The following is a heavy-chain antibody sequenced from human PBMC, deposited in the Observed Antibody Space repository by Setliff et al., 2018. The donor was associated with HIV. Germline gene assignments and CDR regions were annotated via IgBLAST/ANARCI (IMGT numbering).Heavy chain of an antibody. D-gene: IGHD3-9*01. V-gene: IGHV4-59*01. CDR3: ARVATGPESFDI. CDR1: GGSINNYY. Sequence: KASETLSLTCTVSGGSINNYYWSWIRQPPGKALEWIGYVYSTGSTNYKSSLKSRVTISVDTSKNQFSLKLSSVTAANTAVYYCARVATGPESFDIWGQGTMVTVSS. CDR2: VYSTGST. J-gene: IGHJ3*02.